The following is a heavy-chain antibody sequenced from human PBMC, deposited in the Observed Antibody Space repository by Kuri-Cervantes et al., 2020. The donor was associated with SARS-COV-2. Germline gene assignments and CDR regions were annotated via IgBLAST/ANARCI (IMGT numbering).Heavy chain of an antibody. CDR1: GFTFSSYG. V-gene: IGHV3-30*02. D-gene: IGHD1-26*01. CDR2: IRYDGSNK. CDR3: AKDLSGSSAFDY. J-gene: IGHJ4*02. Sequence: LSLTCAASGFTFSSYGMHWVRQAPGKGLEWVAFIRYDGSNKYYADSVKGRFTISRDNSKNTLYLQMNSLRAEDTAVYYCAKDLSGSSAFDYWGQGTLVTVSS.